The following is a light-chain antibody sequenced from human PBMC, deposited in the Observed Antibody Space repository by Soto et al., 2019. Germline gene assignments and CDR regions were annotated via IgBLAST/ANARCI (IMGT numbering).Light chain of an antibody. Sequence: EAVMTQSPATLSVSPGERATLSCRASQSVSTNLAWYQQKPGQAPRLLIYDASTRATGIPARFSGSGSGTEFTLTISSLQSEDCAIYYCQQYHTWPITFGGGTKVDIK. CDR3: QQYHTWPIT. V-gene: IGKV3-15*01. J-gene: IGKJ4*01. CDR1: QSVSTN. CDR2: DAS.